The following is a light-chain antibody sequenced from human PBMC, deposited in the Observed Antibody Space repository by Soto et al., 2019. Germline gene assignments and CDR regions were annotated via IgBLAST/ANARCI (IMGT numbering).Light chain of an antibody. CDR1: RSDVGGYNH. CDR2: EVT. V-gene: IGLV2-8*01. J-gene: IGLJ2*01. CDR3: SSYGGTNNVV. Sequence: QSALTQPASVSGSPGQSITISCTGTRSDVGGYNHVSWYQQYPGKAPKLLIYEVTKRPSGVPDRFSGSQSGNTASLTVSGLQAEDEADYYCSSYGGTNNVVFGGGTKLTVL.